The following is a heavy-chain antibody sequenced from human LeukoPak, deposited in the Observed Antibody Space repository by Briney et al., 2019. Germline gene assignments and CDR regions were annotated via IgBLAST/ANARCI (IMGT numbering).Heavy chain of an antibody. Sequence: GASVKVSCKASGYTFIGYYMHWVRQAPGQGLEWMGWINPKNGGTNYAQRFQGRVTMTRDTSIGTAYMELSRLISDDTAVYYCAGDFVFPKWFDPWGQGTLVTVSS. J-gene: IGHJ5*02. V-gene: IGHV1-2*02. D-gene: IGHD3-16*01. CDR1: GYTFIGYY. CDR2: INPKNGGT. CDR3: AGDFVFPKWFDP.